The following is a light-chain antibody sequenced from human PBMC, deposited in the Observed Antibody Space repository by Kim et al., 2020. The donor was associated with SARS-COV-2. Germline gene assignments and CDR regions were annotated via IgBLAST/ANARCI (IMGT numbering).Light chain of an antibody. CDR2: DAA. V-gene: IGKV3-11*01. J-gene: IGKJ4*01. Sequence: PGEGATLSCRASHNVGINLAWYQQTPGQSPRLLIYDAAMRAAGIPDRFSGSGSGTDFTLTIGSLAPEDFAIYYCQQRGSWPPAVTFVVGTKV. CDR1: HNVGIN. CDR3: QQRGSWPPAVT.